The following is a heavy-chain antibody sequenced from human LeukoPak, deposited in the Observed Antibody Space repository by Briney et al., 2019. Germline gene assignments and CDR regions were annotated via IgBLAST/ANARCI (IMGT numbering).Heavy chain of an antibody. D-gene: IGHD6-25*01. J-gene: IGHJ4*02. V-gene: IGHV3-53*01. CDR3: ARDSGGFDY. Sequence: GGSLRLSCAASGFTVSSNYMSWVRQAPGKGLEWVSSLYSGGGTRYADSVKGRFTISRDSSKNTLYLQMNSLRAEDTAVYFCARDSGGFDYWGQGTLVTVSS. CDR1: GFTVSSNY. CDR2: LYSGGGT.